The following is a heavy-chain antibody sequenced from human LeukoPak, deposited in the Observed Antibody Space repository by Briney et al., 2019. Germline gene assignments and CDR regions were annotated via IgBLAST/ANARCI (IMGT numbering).Heavy chain of an antibody. CDR1: GGTFSSYA. Sequence: GASVKVSCKASGGTFSSYAISWVRQAPGQGLEWMGGIIPIFGTANYAQKFQGRVTITADESTSTAYMELSRLRSDDTAVYYCARIGQYYSIKGEDAFDIWGQGTMVTVSS. CDR3: ARIGQYYSIKGEDAFDI. V-gene: IGHV1-69*13. CDR2: IIPIFGTA. J-gene: IGHJ3*02. D-gene: IGHD4-11*01.